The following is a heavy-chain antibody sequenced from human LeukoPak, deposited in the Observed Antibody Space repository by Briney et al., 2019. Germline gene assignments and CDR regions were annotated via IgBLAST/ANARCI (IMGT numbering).Heavy chain of an antibody. V-gene: IGHV4-39*01. D-gene: IGHD3-10*01. CDR3: ARHRGGIFDY. J-gene: IGHJ4*02. CDR1: GGSISSSSYY. Sequence: SETLSLTCTVSGGSISSSSYYWGWIRQPPGKGMEWIGSIYYSGSTYYNPSLKSRVTISVDTSKNKFSLKLSSVTAADTAVYYCARHRGGIFDYWGQGTLVTVSS. CDR2: IYYSGST.